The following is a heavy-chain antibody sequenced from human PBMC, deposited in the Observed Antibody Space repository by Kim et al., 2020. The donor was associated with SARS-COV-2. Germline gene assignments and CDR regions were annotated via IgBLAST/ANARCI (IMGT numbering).Heavy chain of an antibody. D-gene: IGHD4-4*01. J-gene: IGHJ4*02. CDR3: ARGPPPTGYYFDY. V-gene: IGHV1-69*01. Sequence: YAQKFQDRVTITADESTSTAYMELSSLRSEDTAVYYCARGPPPTGYYFDYWGQGTLVNVSS.